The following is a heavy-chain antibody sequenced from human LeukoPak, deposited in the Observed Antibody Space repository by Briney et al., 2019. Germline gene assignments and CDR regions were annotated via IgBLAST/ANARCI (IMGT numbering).Heavy chain of an antibody. CDR1: GGTFSSYA. J-gene: IGHJ3*02. CDR2: INPNSGGT. V-gene: IGHV1-2*02. Sequence: ASVKVSCKASGGTFSSYAISWVRQAPGQGLEWMGWINPNSGGTNYAQKFQGRVTMTRDTSISTAYMELSRLRSDDTAVYYCASGGMATMSGAFDIWGQGTMVTVSS. D-gene: IGHD5-24*01. CDR3: ASGGMATMSGAFDI.